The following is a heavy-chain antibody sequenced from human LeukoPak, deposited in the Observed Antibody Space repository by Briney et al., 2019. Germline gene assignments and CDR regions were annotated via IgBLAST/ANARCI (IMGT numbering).Heavy chain of an antibody. CDR1: GYTLTELS. J-gene: IGHJ5*02. CDR2: FDPEDGET. CDR3: ATVFVYSSGWYRSPANWFDP. V-gene: IGHV1-24*01. Sequence: ASVEVSCKVSGYTLTELSMHWVRQAPGKGLEWMGGFDPEDGETIYAQKFQGRVTMTEDTSTDTAYMELSSLRSEDTAVYYCATVFVYSSGWYRSPANWFDPWGQGTLVTVSS. D-gene: IGHD6-19*01.